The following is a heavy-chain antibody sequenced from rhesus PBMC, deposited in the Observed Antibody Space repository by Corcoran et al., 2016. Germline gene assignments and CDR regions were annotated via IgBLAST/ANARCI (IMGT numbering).Heavy chain of an antibody. CDR3: AAHSSGWFYNALDV. V-gene: IGHV4-160*01. D-gene: IGHD6-31*01. CDR2: ISGSGGST. Sequence: QVQLQESGPGLVKPSETLSLTCAVSGGSISSTYWSWIRQPSGKRRELIGRISGSGGSTTDNPSLKSRDTSSTDRSTNQFSMRMSSVTAAETAVYDGAAHSSGWFYNALDVWGRGVLVTVSS. CDR1: GGSISSTY. J-gene: IGHJ5-2*02.